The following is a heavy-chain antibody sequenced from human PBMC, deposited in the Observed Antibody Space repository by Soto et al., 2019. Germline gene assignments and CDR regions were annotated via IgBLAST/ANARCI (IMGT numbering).Heavy chain of an antibody. J-gene: IGHJ3*02. Sequence: SETLSLTCTVSGGSISSYYWSWIRQPPGKGLEWIGYIYYSGSTNYNPSLKSRVTISVDTSKNQFSLKLSSVTAADTAVYYCARGATRNPYYYDSSGYYLDAFDIWGQGTMVTV. CDR2: IYYSGST. V-gene: IGHV4-59*01. D-gene: IGHD3-22*01. CDR3: ARGATRNPYYYDSSGYYLDAFDI. CDR1: GGSISSYY.